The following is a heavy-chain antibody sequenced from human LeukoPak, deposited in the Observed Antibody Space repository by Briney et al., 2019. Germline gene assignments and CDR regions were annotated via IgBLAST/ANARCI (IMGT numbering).Heavy chain of an antibody. D-gene: IGHD2-15*01. Sequence: SETLSLTCAVYGGSFSGYYWTWIRQPPGKGLEWIGDINHSGSTNYNPSLKSRVTMSVDTSKNQFSLKLSSVTATDTAVYYCASLPTGYSSTDYYGMDVWGQGTTVTVSS. J-gene: IGHJ6*02. CDR2: INHSGST. CDR1: GGSFSGYY. V-gene: IGHV4-34*01. CDR3: ASLPTGYSSTDYYGMDV.